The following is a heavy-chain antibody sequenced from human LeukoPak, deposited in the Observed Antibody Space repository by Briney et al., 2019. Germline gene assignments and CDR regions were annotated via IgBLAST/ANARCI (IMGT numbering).Heavy chain of an antibody. J-gene: IGHJ4*02. V-gene: IGHV1-2*02. D-gene: IGHD4-17*01. CDR3: ARDYGDS. CDR1: GYTFTPYY. Sequence: ASVRVSCTPSGYTFTPYYMHWVRQAPGQGLEWMGWINPNSGGTNYAQKFQGRVTMTRDTSINTAYMELSSLRSDDTAVYYCARDYGDSWGQGTLVTVSS. CDR2: INPNSGGT.